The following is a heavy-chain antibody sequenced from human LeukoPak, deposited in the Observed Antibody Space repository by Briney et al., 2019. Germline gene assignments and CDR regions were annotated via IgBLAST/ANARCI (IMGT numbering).Heavy chain of an antibody. CDR3: ARRNQLLSGWFDP. Sequence: PSETLSLTCTVSGGSISSYYWSWIRQPPGKGLEWIGYIYYTGSTNYNPSLKSRVTISVDTSKNQFSLKLSSVTAADTAVYYCARRNQLLSGWFDPWGQGTLVTVSS. CDR2: IYYTGST. CDR1: GGSISSYY. J-gene: IGHJ5*02. V-gene: IGHV4-59*12. D-gene: IGHD2-2*01.